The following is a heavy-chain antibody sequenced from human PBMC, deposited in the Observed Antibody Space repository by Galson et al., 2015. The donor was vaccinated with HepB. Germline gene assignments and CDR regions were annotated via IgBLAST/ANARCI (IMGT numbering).Heavy chain of an antibody. CDR2: IDTSGVHT. D-gene: IGHD1-1*01. Sequence: SLRLSCAASGFTFTSYDMTWVRQAPGKGLEWVSVIDTSGVHTSYAASVKGRFTIPRDNSKSTLSLQMNSLRVEDTAIYYCASYRVTAGRWFDPWGQGTLVTVSS. CDR1: GFTFTSYD. V-gene: IGHV3-23*01. J-gene: IGHJ5*02. CDR3: ASYRVTAGRWFDP.